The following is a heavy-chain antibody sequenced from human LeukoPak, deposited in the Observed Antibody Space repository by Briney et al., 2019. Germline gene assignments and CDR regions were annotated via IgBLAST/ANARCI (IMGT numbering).Heavy chain of an antibody. CDR3: ARDDYDSSGYDLFS. V-gene: IGHV4-61*02. CDR2: IYTSGST. J-gene: IGHJ5*02. Sequence: SETLSLTCTASGGSISSGSYYWSWIRQPAGKGLEWIGRIYTSGSTNYNPSLKSRVTISVDTSKNQFSLKLSSVTAADTAVYYCARDDYDSSGYDLFSWGQGTLVTVSS. CDR1: GGSISSGSYY. D-gene: IGHD3-22*01.